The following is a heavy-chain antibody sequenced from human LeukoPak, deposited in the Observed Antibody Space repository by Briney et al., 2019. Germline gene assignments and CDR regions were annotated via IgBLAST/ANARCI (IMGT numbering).Heavy chain of an antibody. CDR1: GYTFSNYA. CDR3: AKTITAAGGLDV. Sequence: ASVKVSCKASGYTFSNYAISWVRQAPGQGLEWVGWISGYNAKTNYAQTLQGRVSLTTDTSTTTAYMELRSLRFDDTAVYYCAKTITAAGGLDVWGQGTTVTVSS. V-gene: IGHV1-18*01. D-gene: IGHD3-9*01. J-gene: IGHJ6*02. CDR2: ISGYNAKT.